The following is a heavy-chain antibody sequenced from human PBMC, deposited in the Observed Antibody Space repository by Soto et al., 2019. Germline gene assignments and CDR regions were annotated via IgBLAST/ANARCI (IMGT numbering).Heavy chain of an antibody. V-gene: IGHV3-30*18. CDR2: IRYDGSER. J-gene: IGHJ4*02. D-gene: IGHD1-7*01. Sequence: QVQLVESGGGVVQPGRSLRLSCATSGFIFSAYGMHWVRQAPGKGLDWVGFIRYDGSERHYADSVKGRFTISRDNSKNTLYLQMDSLRAEDTAMYHCAKEGALTGWTYGDSWGQGTLVTVSS. CDR1: GFIFSAYG. CDR3: AKEGALTGWTYGDS.